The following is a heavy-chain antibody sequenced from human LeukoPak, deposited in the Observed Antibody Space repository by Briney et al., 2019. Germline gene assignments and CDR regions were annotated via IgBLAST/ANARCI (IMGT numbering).Heavy chain of an antibody. Sequence: ASVKVSCKASGYTFTGYYMHWVRQAPGQGLEWMGWINPNSGGTNYAQKFQGRVTMTRDTSISTAYMELSRLRSDDTAVYYCARAVRGAKYNWFDPWGQGTLVTVSS. V-gene: IGHV1-2*02. CDR3: ARAVRGAKYNWFDP. CDR2: INPNSGGT. J-gene: IGHJ5*02. CDR1: GYTFTGYY. D-gene: IGHD3-10*01.